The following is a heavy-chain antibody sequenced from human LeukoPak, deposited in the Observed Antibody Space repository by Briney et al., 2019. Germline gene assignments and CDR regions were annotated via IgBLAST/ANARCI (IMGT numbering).Heavy chain of an antibody. J-gene: IGHJ4*02. CDR1: GGTFSTYA. Sequence: ASVKVSCKASGGTFSTYAISWVRQAPGQRLEWMGWINAGNGNTKYSQKFQGRVTITRDTSASTAYMELSSLRSEDTAMYYCARSLRFLEWLFFDYWGQGTLVTVSS. D-gene: IGHD3-3*01. CDR2: INAGNGNT. V-gene: IGHV1-3*01. CDR3: ARSLRFLEWLFFDY.